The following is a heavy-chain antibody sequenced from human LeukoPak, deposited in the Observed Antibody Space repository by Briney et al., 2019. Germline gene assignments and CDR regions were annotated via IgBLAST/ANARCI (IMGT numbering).Heavy chain of an antibody. CDR1: GGSFSGYY. Sequence: ASETLSLTCAVYGGSFSGYYWSWIRQPPGKGLEWIGEINHSGSTNYNPSLKSRVTISVDTSKNQFSLKLSSVTAADTAVYYCAKGLGYCSSTSCPHFDYWGQGTLVTVS. CDR3: AKGLGYCSSTSCPHFDY. D-gene: IGHD2-2*01. J-gene: IGHJ4*02. CDR2: INHSGST. V-gene: IGHV4-34*01.